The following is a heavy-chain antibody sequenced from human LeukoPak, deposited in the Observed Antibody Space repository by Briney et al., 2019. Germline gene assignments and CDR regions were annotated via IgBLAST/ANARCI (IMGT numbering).Heavy chain of an antibody. CDR2: ISSSSSYI. Sequence: GGSLRLSCAASGFTFSSYSMNWVRQAPGMGLEWVSSISSSSSYIYYADSVKGRFTISRDNAKNSLYLQMNSRRAEDTAVYYGARDFGRVFDYWGQGTLVTVSS. CDR3: ARDFGRVFDY. J-gene: IGHJ4*02. D-gene: IGHD3-10*01. V-gene: IGHV3-21*01. CDR1: GFTFSSYS.